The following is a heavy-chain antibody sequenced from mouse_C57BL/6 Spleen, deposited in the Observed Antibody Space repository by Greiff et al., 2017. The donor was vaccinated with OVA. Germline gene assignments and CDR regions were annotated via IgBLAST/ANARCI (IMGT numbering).Heavy chain of an antibody. CDR3: ARKDYDGGYFDV. Sequence: QVQLQQSGAELARPGASVKLSCKASGYTFTSYGISWVKQRTGQGLEWIGEIYPRSGNTYYNEKFKGKATLTAEKSSSTAYMELRSLTSEDSAVYFCARKDYDGGYFDVWGTGTTVTVSS. J-gene: IGHJ1*03. CDR1: GYTFTSYG. CDR2: IYPRSGNT. V-gene: IGHV1-81*01. D-gene: IGHD2-4*01.